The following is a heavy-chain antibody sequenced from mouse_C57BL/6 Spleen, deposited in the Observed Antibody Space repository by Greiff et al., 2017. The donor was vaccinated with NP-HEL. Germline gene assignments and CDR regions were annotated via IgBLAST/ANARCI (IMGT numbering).Heavy chain of an antibody. D-gene: IGHD1-1*01. CDR2: ISSGSSTI. V-gene: IGHV5-17*01. CDR1: GFTFSDYG. CDR3: ARGIYYDAMGY. J-gene: IGHJ4*01. Sequence: EVKVVESGGGLVKPGGSLKLSCAASGFTFSDYGMHWVRQAPEKGLEWVAYISSGSSTIYYADTVKGRFTISRDNAKNTLFLQMTSLRSEETAMYYCARGIYYDAMGYWGQGTSVTVSS.